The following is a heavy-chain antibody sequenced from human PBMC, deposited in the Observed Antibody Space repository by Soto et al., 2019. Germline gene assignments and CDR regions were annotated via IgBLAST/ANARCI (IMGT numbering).Heavy chain of an antibody. D-gene: IGHD3-16*02. J-gene: IGHJ4*02. CDR2: ISSSSSYI. CDR3: AIDSDDYIWGSYRYNNLDY. V-gene: IGHV3-21*01. CDR1: GFTFSSYS. Sequence: GGSLRLSCAASGFTFSSYSMNWVRQAPGKGLEWVSSISSSSSYIYYADSVKGRFTISRDNAKNSLYLQMNSLRAEDTAVYYCAIDSDDYIWGSYRYNNLDYWGQGTLVTVSS.